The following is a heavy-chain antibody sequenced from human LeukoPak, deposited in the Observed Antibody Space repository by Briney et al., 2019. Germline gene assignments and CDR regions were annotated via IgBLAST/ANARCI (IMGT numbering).Heavy chain of an antibody. CDR1: GGSISGDY. CDR2: TSYSGNT. Sequence: PSETLSLTCTVSGGSISGDYWNWIRQPPGKGLEWIGYTSYSGNTDYKPSLRSRVTMSLDTSKNQFSLKLISVTAADTAVYYCARELAVAGFVTHRFDPWGQGTLVAVSS. J-gene: IGHJ5*02. D-gene: IGHD6-19*01. V-gene: IGHV4-59*12. CDR3: ARELAVAGFVTHRFDP.